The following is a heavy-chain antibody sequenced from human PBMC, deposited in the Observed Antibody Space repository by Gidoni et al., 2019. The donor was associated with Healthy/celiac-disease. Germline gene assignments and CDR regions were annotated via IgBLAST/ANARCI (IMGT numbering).Heavy chain of an antibody. V-gene: IGHV3-33*01. CDR1: GFTFSSYG. CDR3: ARDESVLIGYYYYYYGMDV. CDR2: IWYDGSNK. Sequence: QVQLVESGGGVVQPGRSLRLSCAASGFTFSSYGMPWVRQAPGKGLEWVAVIWYDGSNKYYADSVKGRFTISRDNSKNTLYLQMNSLRAEDTAVYYCARDESVLIGYYYYYYGMDVWGQGTTVTVSS. J-gene: IGHJ6*02. D-gene: IGHD2-8*01.